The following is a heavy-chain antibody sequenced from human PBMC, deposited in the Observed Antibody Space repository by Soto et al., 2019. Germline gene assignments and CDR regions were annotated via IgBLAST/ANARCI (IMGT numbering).Heavy chain of an antibody. J-gene: IGHJ5*02. CDR2: IYYSGST. D-gene: IGHD3-10*01. Sequence: PSETLSLTCTVSGGSVSSGSYYWSWIRQPPGKGLEWIGYIYYSGSTNYNPSLKSRVTISVDTSKNQFSLKLSSVTAADTAVYYCAIGFGDYGNWFDPWGQGTLVTVYS. CDR3: AIGFGDYGNWFDP. V-gene: IGHV4-61*01. CDR1: GGSVSSGSYY.